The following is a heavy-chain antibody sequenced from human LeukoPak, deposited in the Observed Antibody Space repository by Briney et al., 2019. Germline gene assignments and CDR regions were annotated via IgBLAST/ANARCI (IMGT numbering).Heavy chain of an antibody. J-gene: IGHJ4*02. CDR1: GFTFSNHG. D-gene: IGHD3-10*01. Sequence: GGSLRLSCATSGFTFSNHGMNWVRRAPGKGLEWVSGISPSGDIKYYADSVKGRFTISRDNSKNTVYLEVISLTDEDTAVYYCAKDDAWLRYGEWSQGTLVTVSS. CDR3: AKDDAWLRYGE. CDR2: ISPSGDIK. V-gene: IGHV3-23*01.